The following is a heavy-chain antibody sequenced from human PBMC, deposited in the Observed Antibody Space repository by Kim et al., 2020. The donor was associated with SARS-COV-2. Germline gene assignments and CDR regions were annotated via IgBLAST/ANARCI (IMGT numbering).Heavy chain of an antibody. CDR2: IYYSGST. D-gene: IGHD3-10*01. CDR3: ARLGVRGATDY. Sequence: SETLSLTCTVSGGSISSSSYYWGWIRQPPGKGLEWIGSIYYSGSTYYNPSLKSRVTISVDTSKNQFSLKLSSVTAADTAVYYCARLGVRGATDYWGQGTLVTVSS. V-gene: IGHV4-39*01. CDR1: GGSISSSSYY. J-gene: IGHJ4*02.